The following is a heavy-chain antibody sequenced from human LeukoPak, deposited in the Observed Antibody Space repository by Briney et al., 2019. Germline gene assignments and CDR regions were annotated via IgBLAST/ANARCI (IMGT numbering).Heavy chain of an antibody. CDR3: ARGLSAVAGKGY. CDR1: GGSFSGYY. Sequence: SETLSLTCAVYGGSFSGYYWSWIRQPPGKGLEWIGEINHSGSTNYNPSPKSRVTISVDTSKNQFSLKLSSVTAADTAVYYCARGLSAVAGKGYWGQGTLVTVSS. D-gene: IGHD6-19*01. V-gene: IGHV4-34*01. J-gene: IGHJ4*02. CDR2: INHSGST.